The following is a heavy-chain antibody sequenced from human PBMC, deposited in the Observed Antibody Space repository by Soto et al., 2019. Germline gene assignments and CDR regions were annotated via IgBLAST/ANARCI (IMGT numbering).Heavy chain of an antibody. Sequence: GGSLRLSCAASGFTFSSYGMHWVRQAPGKGLEWVAVISYDGSNKYYADSVKGRFTISRDNSKNTLYLQMNSLRAEDTAVYYCAREVRGYYFSSGMDVWGKGTTVTVSS. CDR1: GFTFSSYG. V-gene: IGHV3-30*03. CDR3: AREVRGYYFSSGMDV. D-gene: IGHD3-3*01. J-gene: IGHJ6*04. CDR2: ISYDGSNK.